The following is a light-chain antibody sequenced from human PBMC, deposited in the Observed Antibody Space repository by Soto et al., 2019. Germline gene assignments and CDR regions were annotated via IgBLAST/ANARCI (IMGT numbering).Light chain of an antibody. CDR2: DAS. CDR3: QQRSNWPWEYT. V-gene: IGKV3-11*01. Sequence: EIVLTQSPATLSLSPGERATLSCRASQSVSSYLAWYQQKPGQAPRLLIYDASNRATGIPARFSGSGSGTDFTLTISSLEPEEFAVYYCQQRSNWPWEYTFGQGTKLEIK. CDR1: QSVSSY. J-gene: IGKJ2*01.